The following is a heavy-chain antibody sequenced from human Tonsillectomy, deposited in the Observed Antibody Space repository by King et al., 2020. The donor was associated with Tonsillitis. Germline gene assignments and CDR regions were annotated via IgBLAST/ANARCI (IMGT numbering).Heavy chain of an antibody. CDR1: GFTFSSYA. J-gene: IGHJ4*02. V-gene: IGHV3-23*04. D-gene: IGHD2-2*01. CDR3: AKGGCSSTSCYYDCDY. Sequence: QLVQSGGGLVQPGGSLRLSCAASGFTFSSYAMSWVRQAPGKGLEWVSAISGSGGSTYYADSVKGRFTISRDNSKNTRYLQMNSLRAEDTAVYYCAKGGCSSTSCYYDCDYWGQGTLVTVSS. CDR2: ISGSGGST.